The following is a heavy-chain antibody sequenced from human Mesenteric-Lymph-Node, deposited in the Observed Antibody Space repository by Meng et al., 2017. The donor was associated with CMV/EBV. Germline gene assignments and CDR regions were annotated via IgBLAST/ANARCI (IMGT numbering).Heavy chain of an antibody. J-gene: IGHJ4*02. V-gene: IGHV3-13*01. D-gene: IGHD3-10*01. Sequence: PGCTFSSYDIHWVRQATGKGREWVSAIGTAGDTYYPGSVKGRFTISRENAKNSLYLQMNSLRAGDTAVYYCARGGYGSGSYYNIDYWGQGTLVTVS. CDR3: ARGGYGSGSYYNIDY. CDR1: GCTFSSYD. CDR2: IGTAGDT.